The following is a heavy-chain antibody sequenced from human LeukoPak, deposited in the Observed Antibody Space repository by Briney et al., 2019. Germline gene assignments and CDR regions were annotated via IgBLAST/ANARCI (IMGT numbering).Heavy chain of an antibody. Sequence: GASVKVSCKTSGYTFTGYYMHWVRQAPGQGLEWMGWINPSTGDTNYAQKFQGRITMTRDTSISTAYMDLSRLRSDDTAVYYCASGSDISNFDYWGQGTLVTVSS. CDR1: GYTFTGYY. CDR3: ASGSDISNFDY. D-gene: IGHD3-9*01. V-gene: IGHV1-2*02. J-gene: IGHJ4*02. CDR2: INPSTGDT.